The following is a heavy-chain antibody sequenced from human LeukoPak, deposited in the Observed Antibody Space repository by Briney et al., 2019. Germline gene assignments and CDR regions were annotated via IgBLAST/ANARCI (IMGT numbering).Heavy chain of an antibody. Sequence: GASVKVSCKASGYTFTSYGISWVRQAPGQGLEWMGWISAYNGNTNYAQKLQGRVTMTTDTSTSTAYMKLRSLRSDDTAVYYCAREVAAAGPKFFDYWGQGTLVTVSS. V-gene: IGHV1-18*04. CDR1: GYTFTSYG. D-gene: IGHD6-13*01. J-gene: IGHJ4*02. CDR3: AREVAAAGPKFFDY. CDR2: ISAYNGNT.